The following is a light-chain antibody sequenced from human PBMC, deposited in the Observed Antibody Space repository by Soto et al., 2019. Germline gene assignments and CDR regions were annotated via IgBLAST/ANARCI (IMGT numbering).Light chain of an antibody. CDR3: CSYAGSSTWV. J-gene: IGLJ3*02. V-gene: IGLV2-23*01. CDR2: EGS. CDR1: SSDVGSYNL. Sequence: QSVLTQPASVSGSPGQSITISCTGTSSDVGSYNLVSWYQQQPGTATKLMIYEGSKRPSGVSNRFSGSKSGNTASLTISVLQAEDEDDYYCCSYAGSSTWVFGGGTKVTVL.